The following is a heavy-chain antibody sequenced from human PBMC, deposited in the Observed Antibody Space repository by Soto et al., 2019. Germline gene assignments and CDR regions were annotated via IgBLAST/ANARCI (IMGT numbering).Heavy chain of an antibody. V-gene: IGHV4-30-4*01. Sequence: PSETLSHTCTVSGGSIISGDYYWSWIRKPPGKGLEWIGYIYYSGSTYYNPSLKSRVTISVDTSKNQFSLKLSSVTAADTAVYYCARVSGSYYSSLDYWGQGTLVTVSS. CDR1: GGSIISGDYY. D-gene: IGHD3-10*01. CDR2: IYYSGST. CDR3: ARVSGSYYSSLDY. J-gene: IGHJ4*02.